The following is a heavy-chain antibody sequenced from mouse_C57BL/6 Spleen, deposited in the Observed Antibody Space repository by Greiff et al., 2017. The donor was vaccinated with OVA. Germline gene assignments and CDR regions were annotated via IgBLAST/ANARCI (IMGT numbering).Heavy chain of an antibody. CDR3: ARHEEVYGSSYGGYFDV. CDR1: GYTFTEYT. D-gene: IGHD1-1*01. CDR2: FYPGSGSI. Sequence: VKLMESGAELVKPGASVKLSCKASGYTFTEYTIHWVKQRSGQGLEWIGWFYPGSGSIKYNENFKDKATLTADKSSSTVYMELSRLTSEDPAVYFWARHEEVYGSSYGGYFDVWGTGTTVTVSS. J-gene: IGHJ1*03. V-gene: IGHV1-62-2*01.